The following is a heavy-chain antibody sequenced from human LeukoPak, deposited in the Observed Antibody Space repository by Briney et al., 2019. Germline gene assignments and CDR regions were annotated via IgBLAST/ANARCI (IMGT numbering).Heavy chain of an antibody. CDR3: ARSGH. V-gene: IGHV3-48*04. Sequence: GGSLRLSCAASGFAFSSFGMHWVRQAPGKGLEWVSYISSSGNIINYADSVKGRFTISRDNAKNSLNLQMNSLRAEDTAVYYCARSGHWGQGTLVTVSS. CDR2: ISSSGNII. J-gene: IGHJ4*02. CDR1: GFAFSSFG.